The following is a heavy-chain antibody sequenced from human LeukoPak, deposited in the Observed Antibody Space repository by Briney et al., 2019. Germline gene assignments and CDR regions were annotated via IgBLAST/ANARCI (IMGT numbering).Heavy chain of an antibody. CDR1: GFTFTSYG. D-gene: IGHD3-16*02. J-gene: IGHJ4*02. CDR3: ARDFFAFGGVIALLDY. CDR2: IRFDGSNE. Sequence: SGGSLRLSCAASGFTFTSYGMHWVRQAPGKGLEWVAFIRFDGSNEFYADSVKGRFTVSRDNSRNTLFLQMNSLRAEDTAVYYCARDFFAFGGVIALLDYWGQGTLVTVSS. V-gene: IGHV3-30*02.